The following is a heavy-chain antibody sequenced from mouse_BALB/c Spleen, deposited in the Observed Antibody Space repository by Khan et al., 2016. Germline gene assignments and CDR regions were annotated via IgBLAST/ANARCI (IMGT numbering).Heavy chain of an antibody. Sequence: QIQLVQSGPELKKPGETVKISCKASGYIFTNYGMNWVKQAPGKGLKWMGWINTNTGEPTYAEEFKGRFVFSLETSATTAYLQINNLKNEDTATXFCARSGEQLGLPDYWGQGSTLTVAA. J-gene: IGHJ2*01. CDR1: GYIFTNYG. D-gene: IGHD3-1*01. CDR3: ARSGEQLGLPDY. V-gene: IGHV9-3*02. CDR2: INTNTGEP.